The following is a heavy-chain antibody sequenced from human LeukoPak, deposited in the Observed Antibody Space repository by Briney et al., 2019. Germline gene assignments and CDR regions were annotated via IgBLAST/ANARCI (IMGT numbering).Heavy chain of an antibody. V-gene: IGHV3-66*01. CDR1: GFTASSSN. D-gene: IGHD6-19*01. J-gene: IGHJ4*02. CDR2: IYSGGAT. CDR3: AKIAVAYFDY. Sequence: GGSLRLSCAASGFTASSSNMGWVRQAPGKGLEWVSVIYSGGATYYPDSVKGRFIISRDLSKNTLFLQMNGLRAEDTAVYYCAKIAVAYFDYWGQGPLVTASS.